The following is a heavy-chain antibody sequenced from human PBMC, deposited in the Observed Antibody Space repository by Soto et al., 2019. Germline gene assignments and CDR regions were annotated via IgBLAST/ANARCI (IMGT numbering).Heavy chain of an antibody. CDR3: ASVDGDYVVFG. Sequence: QVQLQESGPGLVKPSQTLSLTCTVSGGSISSGGYYWSWIRQHPGKGLEWIGYIYYSGSTSYNPALKSRVTLSVVTSKNQFSLKLSSVTAADTAVYYCASVDGDYVVFGWGQGTLVTVSS. J-gene: IGHJ4*02. CDR2: IYYSGST. CDR1: GGSISSGGYY. D-gene: IGHD4-17*01. V-gene: IGHV4-31*03.